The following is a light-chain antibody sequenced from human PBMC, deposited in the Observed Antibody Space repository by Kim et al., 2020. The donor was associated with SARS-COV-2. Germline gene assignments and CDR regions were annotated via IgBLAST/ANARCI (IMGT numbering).Light chain of an antibody. Sequence: LSPGERATLSCRASQSVSAYLAGYQQKPGQAPRLLIYDEDNRAAGVPARFSGTGSGTDFALTISSLEPEDSAVYYCQQRSHWPMYTFGQGTKLEI. CDR3: QQRSHWPMYT. CDR2: DED. CDR1: QSVSAY. J-gene: IGKJ2*01. V-gene: IGKV3-11*01.